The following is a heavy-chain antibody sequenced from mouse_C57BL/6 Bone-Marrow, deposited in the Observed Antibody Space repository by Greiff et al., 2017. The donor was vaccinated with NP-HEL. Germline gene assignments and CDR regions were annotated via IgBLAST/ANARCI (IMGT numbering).Heavy chain of an antibody. CDR1: GFTFSSYT. Sequence: EVKLVESGGGLVKPGGSLKLSCAASGFTFSSYTMSWVRQTPENRLEWVATISGGGGNTYYPDSVKGRFTISRDNAKNTLYLQMSSLRSEDTALYYCARIIYYGMDYWGQGTSVTVSS. CDR3: ARIIYYGMDY. CDR2: ISGGGGNT. V-gene: IGHV5-9*01. J-gene: IGHJ4*01.